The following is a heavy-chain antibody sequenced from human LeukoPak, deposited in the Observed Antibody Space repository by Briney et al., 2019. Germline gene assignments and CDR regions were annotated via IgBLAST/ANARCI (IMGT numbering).Heavy chain of an antibody. CDR1: GFTFSGCA. CDR2: IDKKDNIHAT. J-gene: IGHJ5*02. V-gene: IGHV3-73*01. Sequence: PGGSLKLSCAASGFTFSGCAIHWVRQSSGKGLEWVGHIDKKDNIHATAYAASVQGRFSISRDDSKNTAFLHMNSLKTEDMALYYCTRDSGTYNWLDPWGQGTLVTVSS. CDR3: TRDSGTYNWLDP. D-gene: IGHD1-26*01.